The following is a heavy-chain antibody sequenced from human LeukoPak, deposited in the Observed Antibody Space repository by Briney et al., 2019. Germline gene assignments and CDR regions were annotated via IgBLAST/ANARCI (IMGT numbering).Heavy chain of an antibody. CDR3: ARVGIDYGGNSGWFDP. V-gene: IGHV4-59*01. D-gene: IGHD4-23*01. CDR2: IYYSGST. Sequence: ASETLSLTCTVSGGSISSYYWSWIRQPPGKGLEWIGYIYYSGSTNYNPSLKSRVTISVDTSKNQFSLKLSSVTAADTAVYYCARVGIDYGGNSGWFDPWGQGTLVTVSS. J-gene: IGHJ5*02. CDR1: GGSISSYY.